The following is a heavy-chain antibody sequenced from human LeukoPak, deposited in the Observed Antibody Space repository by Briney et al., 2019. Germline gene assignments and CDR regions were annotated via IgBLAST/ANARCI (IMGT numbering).Heavy chain of an antibody. J-gene: IGHJ3*02. CDR1: GVTFDDYA. CDR3: AQDFLARLEVTDAFDI. Sequence: PGGSLRLSCAASGVTFDDYAMHWVRQAPGKSLEWVSLISGDGDNTYYADSVKGRFTISRDNSKYSLYLQMNSLRTDDTALYYCAQDFLARLEVTDAFDIWGQGTMVTVSS. CDR2: ISGDGDNT. D-gene: IGHD3-3*01. V-gene: IGHV3-43*02.